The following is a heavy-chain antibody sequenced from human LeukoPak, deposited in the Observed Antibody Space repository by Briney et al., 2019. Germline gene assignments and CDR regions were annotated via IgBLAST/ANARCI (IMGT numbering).Heavy chain of an antibody. Sequence: SQTLSLTCTVSGASIRSGDYYWSWIRQPPGKGLEWIEYIHDSGSTYYNPPLKSRITISVDTSENRFSLRLSSVTATDTAVYYCARDCSGGSCYGAFDIWGQGTMVTVSS. CDR1: GASIRSGDYY. J-gene: IGHJ3*02. CDR2: IHDSGST. V-gene: IGHV4-30-4*01. CDR3: ARDCSGGSCYGAFDI. D-gene: IGHD2-15*01.